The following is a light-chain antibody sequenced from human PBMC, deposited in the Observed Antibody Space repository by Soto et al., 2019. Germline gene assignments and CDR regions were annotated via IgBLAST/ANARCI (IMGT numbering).Light chain of an antibody. V-gene: IGKV1-5*01. CDR2: DAA. CDR1: QTIGTW. J-gene: IGKJ4*01. Sequence: DIPMTQSPSTLSASVGDRVTITCRASQTIGTWLAWYQRKPGKAPKLLIYDAATLQTGVPSRFSGFASGTEFTLTISILQPDDFATYFCQQYNSRSPEGVTFGGGTKVETK. CDR3: QQYNSRSPEGVT.